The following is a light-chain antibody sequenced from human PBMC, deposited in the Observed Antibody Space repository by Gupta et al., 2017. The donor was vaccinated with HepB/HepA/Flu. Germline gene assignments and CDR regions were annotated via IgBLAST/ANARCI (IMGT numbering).Light chain of an antibody. V-gene: IGLV3-1*01. CDR2: HDT. CDR1: KLGDKY. J-gene: IGLJ3*02. Sequence: SYELTQPPSVSVSPGQTASITCSGDKLGDKYACWYQQKPGQSPGADSYHDTKPPSGSPERFSASNSGTKADLPTSGTQAVDDAASYCQAWDRSTWVFGGGTKLTVI. CDR3: QAWDRSTWV.